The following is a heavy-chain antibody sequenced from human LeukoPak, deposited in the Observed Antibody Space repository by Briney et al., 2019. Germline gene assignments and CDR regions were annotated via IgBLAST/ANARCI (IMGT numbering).Heavy chain of an antibody. CDR3: ARRGGGYVDY. V-gene: IGHV5-51*01. J-gene: IGHJ4*02. CDR2: VYPADSDT. D-gene: IGHD2-15*01. Sequence: GESLKISCKGSGYSFANDWIGWVRQMPGKGLEWMGIVYPADSDTRYSPSFQGQVTISADKSISTAYLQWSSLQASDTAMYYCARRGGGYVDYWGQGTLVTVSS. CDR1: GYSFANDW.